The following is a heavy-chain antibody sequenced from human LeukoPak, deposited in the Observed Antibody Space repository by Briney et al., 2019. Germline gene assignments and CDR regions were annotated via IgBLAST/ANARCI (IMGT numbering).Heavy chain of an antibody. V-gene: IGHV1-8*03. Sequence: ASVKVSCKASGYTFTSYDINWVRQATGQGPEWMGWMNPNSGNTGYAQKFRGRVSITRNTSISTAYMELSSLVPEDTAVYYCARLGELSSDDYWGQGTLVTVSS. CDR3: ARLGELSSDDY. CDR1: GYTFTSYD. CDR2: MNPNSGNT. J-gene: IGHJ4*02. D-gene: IGHD3-16*02.